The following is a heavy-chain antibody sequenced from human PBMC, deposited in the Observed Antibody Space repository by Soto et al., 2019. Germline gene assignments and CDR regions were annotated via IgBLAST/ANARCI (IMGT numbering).Heavy chain of an antibody. D-gene: IGHD2-15*01. CDR2: IYPGDSDT. Sequence: VESLKISCKCSGYTFTSYWIGWVRQTPWKGLEWMGIIYPGDSDTRYSPSFQGQATISVDKSISTAYLQWSSLKASDTAMYFCARAGYCSGGSCYSDYYYGLDLLGQGTTVIVS. CDR1: GYTFTSYW. CDR3: ARAGYCSGGSCYSDYYYGLDL. J-gene: IGHJ6*02. V-gene: IGHV5-51*01.